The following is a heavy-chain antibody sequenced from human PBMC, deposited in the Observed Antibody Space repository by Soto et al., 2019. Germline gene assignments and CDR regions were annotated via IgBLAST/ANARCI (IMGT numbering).Heavy chain of an antibody. CDR1: GFTFSTYA. Sequence: RGSLRLSCAASGFTFSTYAMHWVRQAPGKGLEWVATISDDGTNKYYADSVKGRFTISRDNSKDTLYLQMNSLRAEDTAVYYCPREGHGDWFDPWGQGTLVTVSS. CDR2: ISDDGTNK. D-gene: IGHD3-10*01. V-gene: IGHV3-30-3*01. CDR3: PREGHGDWFDP. J-gene: IGHJ5*02.